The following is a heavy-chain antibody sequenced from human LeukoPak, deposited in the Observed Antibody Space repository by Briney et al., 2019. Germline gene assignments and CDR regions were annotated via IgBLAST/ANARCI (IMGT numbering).Heavy chain of an antibody. J-gene: IGHJ6*02. Sequence: GGSLRLSCAASGFTFSRYAKHWVRQAPGKGLEWVAVISYDGSNKYYADSVKGRFTISRDNSNNTLYLQMNSLRAEDTAVYYCISSQGDYYGMDVWGQGTTVTVSS. V-gene: IGHV3-30-3*01. CDR3: ISSQGDYYGMDV. CDR1: GFTFSRYA. CDR2: ISYDGSNK.